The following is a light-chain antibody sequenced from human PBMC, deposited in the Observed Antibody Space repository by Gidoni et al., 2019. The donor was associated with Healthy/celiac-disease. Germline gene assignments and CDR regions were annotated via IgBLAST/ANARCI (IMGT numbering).Light chain of an antibody. CDR3: QQYGSSPLT. V-gene: IGKV3-20*01. Sequence: EIVLTQSPGTLSLYPGERAPLSCRDSQSVSSSYLAWYQQKPGQAPRLLIYGASSRATGIPDRFSGSGSGTGFTLTLSRLEPEDFAVYYCQQYGSSPLTFGGGTKVEIK. CDR1: QSVSSSY. J-gene: IGKJ4*01. CDR2: GAS.